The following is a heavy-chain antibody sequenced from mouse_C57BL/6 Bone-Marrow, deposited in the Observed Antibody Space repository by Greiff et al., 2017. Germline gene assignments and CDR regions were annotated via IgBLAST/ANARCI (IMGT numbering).Heavy chain of an antibody. CDR1: GYTFTSYW. D-gene: IGHD4-1*01. CDR2: IYPGNSYT. V-gene: IGHV1-5*01. J-gene: IGHJ2*01. Sequence: EVQLKQSGTVLARPGASVKMSCKTSGYTFTSYWMHWVKQRPGQGLEWIGAIYPGNSYTSYNQKFKGKANMTAVTSASTAYMELSRLTNEDSAVYYCTRDLLTVDYWGQGTTLTVSS. CDR3: TRDLLTVDY.